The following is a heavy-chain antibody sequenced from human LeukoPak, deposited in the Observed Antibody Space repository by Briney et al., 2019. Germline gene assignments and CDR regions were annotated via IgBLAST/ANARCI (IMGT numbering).Heavy chain of an antibody. Sequence: GGSLRLSCAASGFTFDDYGMSWVRQAPGKGLEWVSGINWNGGSTGYEDSVKGRFTISRDNAKNSVSLQMNSLRAEDTALYYCARDYDSSGYSDAFDIWGQGTMVTVSS. CDR2: INWNGGST. CDR1: GFTFDDYG. D-gene: IGHD3-22*01. V-gene: IGHV3-20*04. J-gene: IGHJ3*02. CDR3: ARDYDSSGYSDAFDI.